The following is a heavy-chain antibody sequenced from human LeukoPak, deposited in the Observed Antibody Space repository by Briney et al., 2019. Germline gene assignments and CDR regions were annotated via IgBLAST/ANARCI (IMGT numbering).Heavy chain of an antibody. CDR1: GFTFSNYA. V-gene: IGHV3-23*01. CDR2: ISGSGDST. D-gene: IGHD5-24*01. J-gene: IGHJ4*02. CDR3: AKSGYNRFDY. Sequence: PGGSLRLSCAASGFTFSNYAMRWVRQAPGKGLEWGSGISGSGDSTYYADSVKGRFTISRDNSKNTLYLQMNSLRAEDTAVYYCAKSGYNRFDYWGQGTLVTVSS.